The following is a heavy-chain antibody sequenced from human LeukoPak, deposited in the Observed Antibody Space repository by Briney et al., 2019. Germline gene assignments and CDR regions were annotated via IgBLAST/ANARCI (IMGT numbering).Heavy chain of an antibody. CDR2: IKQDGSEK. J-gene: IGHJ4*02. Sequence: PGGSLRLSCAASGFTFSSYWMSWVRQAPGKGLEWVANIKQDGSEKYYVDSVKGRFTISRDNAKNSLYLQMNSLRAEDTAVYYCAAYPVQLEEGLDYWGQGTLVTVSS. CDR1: GFTFSSYW. D-gene: IGHD1-1*01. CDR3: AAYPVQLEEGLDY. V-gene: IGHV3-7*01.